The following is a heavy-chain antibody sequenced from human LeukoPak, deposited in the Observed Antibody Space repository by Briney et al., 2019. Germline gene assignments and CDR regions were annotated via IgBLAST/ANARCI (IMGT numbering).Heavy chain of an antibody. J-gene: IGHJ4*02. D-gene: IGHD4-23*01. V-gene: IGHV4-31*03. CDR1: GGSISIGGYY. Sequence: SQTLSLTRTVSGGSISIGGYYCSWIRQHPGKGLEWIGYIYYSGTTYYNPSLKSRLTISVDASKNQMSLKLSSVTAADTAVYYCARVSVTSYYFDYWGQGTLVTVSS. CDR3: ARVSVTSYYFDY. CDR2: IYYSGTT.